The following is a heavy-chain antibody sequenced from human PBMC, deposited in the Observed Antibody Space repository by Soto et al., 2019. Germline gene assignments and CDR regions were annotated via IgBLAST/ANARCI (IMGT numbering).Heavy chain of an antibody. D-gene: IGHD2-2*01. CDR1: GYTFASYA. J-gene: IGHJ4*02. CDR3: ARDPPPPAH. CDR2: ISAYNGNT. Sequence: VQLVQSGAEVKKPGASVKVSCKASGYTFASYAISWIRQAPGQGLEWMGWISAYNGNTNYAQKLQGIVTMSTATYSGTASMELRRLSSDDTAVYYCARDPPPPAHWGQGNLVTVSS. V-gene: IGHV1-18*01.